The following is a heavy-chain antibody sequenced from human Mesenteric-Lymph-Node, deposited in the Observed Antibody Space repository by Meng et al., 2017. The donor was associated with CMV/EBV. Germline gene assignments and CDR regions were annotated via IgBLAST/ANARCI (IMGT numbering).Heavy chain of an antibody. V-gene: IGHV6-1*01. CDR3: ARDVTGDLQFDY. CDR2: TYYRSKWYN. J-gene: IGHJ4*02. Sequence: SGDRVSSNSAAWDWLRQSPSRGLEWLGRTYYRSKWYNDYAVSVKSRITINPDTSKNQFSLQLNSVTPEDTAVYYCARDVTGDLQFDYWGQGTLVTVSS. CDR1: GDRVSSNSAA. D-gene: IGHD7-27*01.